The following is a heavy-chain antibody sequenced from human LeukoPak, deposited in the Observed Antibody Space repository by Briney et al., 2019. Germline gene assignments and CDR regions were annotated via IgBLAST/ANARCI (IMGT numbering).Heavy chain of an antibody. D-gene: IGHD6-19*01. V-gene: IGHV3-48*01. Sequence: GGSLRLSCAASGFTFSTYSMIWVRQAPGKGLEWLSYINGDSNTIYYADSVKGRFTISRDNAKNSLYLQLNSLRAEDTAVYYCARQITGYSSYWGQGTLVTVSS. CDR2: INGDSNTI. CDR3: ARQITGYSSY. CDR1: GFTFSTYS. J-gene: IGHJ4*02.